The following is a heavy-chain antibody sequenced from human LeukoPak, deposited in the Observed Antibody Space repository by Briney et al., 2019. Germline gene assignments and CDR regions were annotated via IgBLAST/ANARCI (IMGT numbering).Heavy chain of an antibody. CDR1: GGSISSSSYY. CDR3: ASGGPVTRFDY. CDR2: IYYSGST. D-gene: IGHD4-17*01. V-gene: IGHV4-61*01. J-gene: IGHJ4*02. Sequence: SETLSLTCTVSGGSISSSSYYWSWIRQPPGTGLGWLGYIYYSGSTNYNPSLKSRVTISVDTSKNQFSLKLSSVTAADTAVYYCASGGPVTRFDYWGQGTLVTVSS.